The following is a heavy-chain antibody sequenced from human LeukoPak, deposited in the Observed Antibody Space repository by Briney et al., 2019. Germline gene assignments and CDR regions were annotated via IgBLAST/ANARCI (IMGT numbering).Heavy chain of an antibody. Sequence: PGGSLRLSCAASGFTFSSYWMSWVRQPPGKGLEWIGEINHSGSTNYNPSLKSRVTISVDTSKNQFSLKLSSVTAADTAVYYCARGVAPPPYYDSSDPFDYWGQGTLVTVSS. D-gene: IGHD3-22*01. CDR2: INHSGST. CDR1: GFTFSSYW. V-gene: IGHV4-34*01. J-gene: IGHJ4*02. CDR3: ARGVAPPPYYDSSDPFDY.